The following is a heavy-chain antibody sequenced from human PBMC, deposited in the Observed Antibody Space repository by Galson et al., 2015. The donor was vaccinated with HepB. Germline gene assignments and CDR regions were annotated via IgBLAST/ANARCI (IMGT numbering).Heavy chain of an antibody. V-gene: IGHV3-23*01. CDR2: IRSSDGNT. Sequence: SLRLSCAASGFTFTNYAMSWVRQAPGKGLEWVSTIRSSDGNTYYADSVTGRFTVSRDNSKNTLCLQMNSLSAEDTAVYYCARLPSSYSSVNYWGRGTLVTVSS. D-gene: IGHD6-25*01. CDR1: GFTFTNYA. J-gene: IGHJ4*02. CDR3: ARLPSSYSSVNY.